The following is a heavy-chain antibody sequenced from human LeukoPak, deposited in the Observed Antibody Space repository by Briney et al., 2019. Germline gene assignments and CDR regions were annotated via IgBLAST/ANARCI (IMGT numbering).Heavy chain of an antibody. CDR2: ISACGGST. V-gene: IGHV3-23*01. J-gene: IGHJ4*02. D-gene: IGHD3-22*01. CDR1: GFTFSNSA. Sequence: GGSLRLSCAASGFTFSNSAMSWVRQAPGKGLEWVSVISACGGSTYYADSVKGRFTISRDNSKNTLYLQMNSLRAEDTAVYYCAKGSGYSYPLDYWGQGTLVTVSS. CDR3: AKGSGYSYPLDY.